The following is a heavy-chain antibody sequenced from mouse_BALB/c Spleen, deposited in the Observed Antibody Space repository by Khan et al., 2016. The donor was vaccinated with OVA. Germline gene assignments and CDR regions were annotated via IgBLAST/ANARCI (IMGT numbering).Heavy chain of an antibody. CDR3: TRSGYGTFAY. Sequence: QVQLQQSGAELVKPGVSVRLSCKASGYSFTSYYLYWVKQRPGHGLEWIGDINPSNGGTHFNEKFKNKVTLTVDKSSSTAYMQLSSLTSEDSAVYYCTRSGYGTFAYWGQGTLVTVSA. CDR2: INPSNGGT. CDR1: GYSFTSYY. V-gene: IGHV1S81*02. J-gene: IGHJ3*01. D-gene: IGHD2-1*01.